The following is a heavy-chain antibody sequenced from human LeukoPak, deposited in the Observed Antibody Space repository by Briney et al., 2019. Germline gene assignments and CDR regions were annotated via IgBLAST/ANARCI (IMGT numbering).Heavy chain of an antibody. D-gene: IGHD6-19*01. V-gene: IGHV3-53*01. CDR3: AREYSSGFGY. CDR1: GFTVSSNY. CDR2: IGGSNGIT. Sequence: GGSLRLSCAASGFTVSSNYLSWVRQAPGKGLEWVSVIGGSNGITFYVGSVKGRFTISRDNSKDTLYLQMNSLRAEDTAVYYCAREYSSGFGYWGQGTLVTVSS. J-gene: IGHJ4*02.